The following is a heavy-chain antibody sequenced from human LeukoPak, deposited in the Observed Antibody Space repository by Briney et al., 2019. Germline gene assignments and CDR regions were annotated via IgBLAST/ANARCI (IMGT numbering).Heavy chain of an antibody. Sequence: PSRTLSLTCTVSGGSISSGGYYWSWIRQHPGKGLEWIGYIYYSGSTYYNPSLKSRVTISVDTSKNQFSLKLSSVTAADTAVYYCARDTSGRFGESPNFDYWGQGTLVTVSS. CDR2: IYYSGST. J-gene: IGHJ4*02. D-gene: IGHD3-10*01. CDR3: ARDTSGRFGESPNFDY. V-gene: IGHV4-31*03. CDR1: GGSISSGGYY.